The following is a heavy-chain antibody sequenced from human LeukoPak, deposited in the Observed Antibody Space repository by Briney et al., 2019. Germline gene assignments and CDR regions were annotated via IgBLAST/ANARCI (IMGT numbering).Heavy chain of an antibody. CDR2: TRNKANSYTT. CDR3: ARDNLNCSGGSCYSD. CDR1: GFTFSDHY. V-gene: IGHV3-72*01. D-gene: IGHD2-15*01. J-gene: IGHJ4*02. Sequence: GGSLRLSCAASGFTFSDHYMDWVRQAPGKGLEWVGRTRNKANSYTTEYAASVKGRFTISRDDSKNSLYLQMNSLKTEDTAVYYCARDNLNCSGGSCYSDWGQGTLVTVSS.